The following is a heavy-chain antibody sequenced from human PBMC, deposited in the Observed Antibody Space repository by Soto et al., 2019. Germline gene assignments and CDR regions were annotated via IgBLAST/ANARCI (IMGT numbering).Heavy chain of an antibody. J-gene: IGHJ4*02. CDR3: AGGYCSGGSCYRPGAVPFAY. Sequence: QVQLVQSGAEVKKPGSSVKVSCKASGGTFSSYAISWVRQAPGQGLEWMGGIIPIFGTANYAQKFQGRVTITADEAASTAYMRLSSLRSVDTAVYFCAGGYCSGGSCYRPGAVPFAYWGQGTLVTVSS. CDR2: IIPIFGTA. D-gene: IGHD2-15*01. V-gene: IGHV1-69*12. CDR1: GGTFSSYA.